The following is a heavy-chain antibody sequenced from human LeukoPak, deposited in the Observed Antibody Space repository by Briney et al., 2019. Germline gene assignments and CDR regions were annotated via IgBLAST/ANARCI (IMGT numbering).Heavy chain of an antibody. Sequence: SETLSLTCTVSGGSISSYYWSWARQPPGKGLEWIGFVYYTGSTNYSPSLKSRVTISVDTSKNQFSLKLRSVTAADTAIYYCATYRQVLLPFESWGQGTLVTVSS. CDR1: GGSISSYY. D-gene: IGHD2-8*02. CDR2: VYYTGST. J-gene: IGHJ4*02. CDR3: ATYRQVLLPFES. V-gene: IGHV4-59*01.